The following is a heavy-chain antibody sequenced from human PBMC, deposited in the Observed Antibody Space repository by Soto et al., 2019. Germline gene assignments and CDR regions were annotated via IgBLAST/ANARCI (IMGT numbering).Heavy chain of an antibody. CDR3: ARWGTTGGLDV. Sequence: QVQLVESGGGVVQPGTSLRLSCVGSGFTFRSYVIHWVRQAPGKGLEWGALTSYDGSNKDYGDSGKGRFTISRDNSRNTVDLQMDSLRREDTALYYCARWGTTGGLDVWGQGTLVSVSS. CDR2: TSYDGSNK. J-gene: IGHJ1*01. V-gene: IGHV3-30*19. D-gene: IGHD3-16*01. CDR1: GFTFRSYV.